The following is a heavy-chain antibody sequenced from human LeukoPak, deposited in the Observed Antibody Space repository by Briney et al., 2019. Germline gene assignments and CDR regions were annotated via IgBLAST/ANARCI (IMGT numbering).Heavy chain of an antibody. CDR2: INAGNGNT. Sequence: ASVTVSCKASGYTFTSYAMHWVRQAPGQRLEWMGWINAGNGNTNYAQKLQGRVTMTTDTSTSTAYMELRSLRSDDTAVYYCARDTIPQYYYDSSGYGPIDIWGQGTMVTVSS. D-gene: IGHD3-22*01. CDR1: GYTFTSYA. CDR3: ARDTIPQYYYDSSGYGPIDI. V-gene: IGHV1-3*01. J-gene: IGHJ3*02.